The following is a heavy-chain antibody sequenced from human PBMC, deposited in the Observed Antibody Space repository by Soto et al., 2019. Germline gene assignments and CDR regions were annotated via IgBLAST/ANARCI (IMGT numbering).Heavy chain of an antibody. D-gene: IGHD3-10*01. Sequence: SGPTLVNPTQTLTLTCTFSGFSLSISGVGVGWIRQPPGKALEWLALIYWDDDKRYSPSLKSRLTITKDSSKNQVVLTMTNVDPVDTATYYCAHNYAGSGTYYDYYYMDVWGKGTTVTVSS. CDR1: GFSLSISGVG. CDR2: IYWDDDK. V-gene: IGHV2-5*02. CDR3: AHNYAGSGTYYDYYYMDV. J-gene: IGHJ6*03.